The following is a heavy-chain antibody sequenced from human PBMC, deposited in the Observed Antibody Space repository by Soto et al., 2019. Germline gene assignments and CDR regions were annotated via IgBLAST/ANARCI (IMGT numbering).Heavy chain of an antibody. CDR2: ISAYNGNT. D-gene: IGHD3-3*01. CDR3: ARDPRSSWDFWSGYYTGNYFDY. J-gene: IGHJ4*02. CDR1: GYTFTSYG. Sequence: QVQLVQSGAEVKKPGASVKVSCKASGYTFTSYGISWVRQAPGQGLEWMGWISAYNGNTNYAQKLQGRVTMTTDTSTSTAYMELRSLRSDDTAVYYCARDPRSSWDFWSGYYTGNYFDYWGQGTLVTVSS. V-gene: IGHV1-18*04.